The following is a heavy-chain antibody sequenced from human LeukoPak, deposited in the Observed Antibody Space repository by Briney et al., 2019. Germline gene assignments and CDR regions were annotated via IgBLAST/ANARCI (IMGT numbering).Heavy chain of an antibody. V-gene: IGHV1-18*01. CDR1: GYTFTSYG. J-gene: IGHJ4*02. CDR2: ISAYNGNT. D-gene: IGHD3-9*01. Sequence: ASVKVCCKASGYTFTSYGISWVRQAPGQGLEWMGWISAYNGNTNYAQKLQGRVTMTTDTSTSTAYMELRSLRSDDTAVYYCARDQSPYYDILTGYYRRGYYFDYWGQGTLVTVSS. CDR3: ARDQSPYYDILTGYYRRGYYFDY.